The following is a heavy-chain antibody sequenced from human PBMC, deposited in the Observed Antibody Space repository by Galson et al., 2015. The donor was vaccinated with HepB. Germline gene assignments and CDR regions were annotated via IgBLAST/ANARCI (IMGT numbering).Heavy chain of an antibody. V-gene: IGHV6-1*01. J-gene: IGHJ6*02. CDR3: AYGSDV. Sequence: CAISGDSVTSHSAVWNWIRQSPSRGLEWLGRTYSRSKWRIDYAMSVKSRITISADTSDNQFSLLLRSVTPEDTAVYYCAYGSDVWGPGTTVIVSS. CDR1: GDSVTSHSAV. CDR2: TYSRSKWRI.